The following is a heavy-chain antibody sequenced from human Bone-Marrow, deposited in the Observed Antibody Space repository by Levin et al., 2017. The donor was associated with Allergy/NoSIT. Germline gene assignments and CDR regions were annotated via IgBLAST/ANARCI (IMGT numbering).Heavy chain of an antibody. D-gene: IGHD2-2*01. CDR1: GGSFSGYY. CDR2: INHSGST. V-gene: IGHV4-34*01. J-gene: IGHJ6*02. CDR3: AGHQVVPAAMEGVWDYYDYGMDV. Sequence: SQTLSLTCAVYGGSFSGYYWSWIRQPPGKGLEWIGEINHSGSTNYNPSLKSRVTISVDTSKNQFSLKLSSVTAADTAVYYCAGHQVVPAAMEGVWDYYDYGMDVWGQGTTVTVSS.